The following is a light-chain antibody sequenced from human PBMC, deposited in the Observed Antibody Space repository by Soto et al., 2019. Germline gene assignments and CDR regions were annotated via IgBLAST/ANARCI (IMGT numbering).Light chain of an antibody. CDR2: DAS. CDR3: QQFSSYPLT. CDR1: QSVSSH. Sequence: TQSPATLSVSPGESANLSCRASQSVSSHLAWYQQKPGQAPRLLIYDASSRATGIPDRFSGGGSGTDFTLTISRLEPEDFAVYYCQQFSSYPLTFGGGTKVDIK. J-gene: IGKJ4*01. V-gene: IGKV3-20*01.